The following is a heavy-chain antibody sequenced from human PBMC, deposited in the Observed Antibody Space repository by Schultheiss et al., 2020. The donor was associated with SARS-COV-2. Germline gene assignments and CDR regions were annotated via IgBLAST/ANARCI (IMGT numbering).Heavy chain of an antibody. CDR1: GFTFSSYA. V-gene: IGHV3-23*01. D-gene: IGHD6-19*01. Sequence: GGSLRLSCAASGFTFSSYAMSWIRQAPGKGLEWVSAISGSGGSTYYADSVKGRFTISRDNAKNSLYLQMNSLRAEDTAFYYCAREGSGWYSDAFDIWGQGTMVTVSS. J-gene: IGHJ3*02. CDR2: ISGSGGST. CDR3: AREGSGWYSDAFDI.